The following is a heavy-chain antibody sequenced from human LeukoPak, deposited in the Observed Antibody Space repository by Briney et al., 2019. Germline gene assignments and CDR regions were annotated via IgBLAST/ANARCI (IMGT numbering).Heavy chain of an antibody. D-gene: IGHD3-10*01. CDR1: GYTFTGYY. CDR2: INPNSGGT. CDR3: ATSLAYYYGSGRYRGAFDI. J-gene: IGHJ3*02. Sequence: ASVKVSCKASGYTFTGYYMHWVRQAPGQGLEWMGWINPNSGGTNYAQKFQGWVTMTRDTSISTAYMELSRLRSDDTAVYYCATSLAYYYGSGRYRGAFDIWGQGTMVTVSS. V-gene: IGHV1-2*04.